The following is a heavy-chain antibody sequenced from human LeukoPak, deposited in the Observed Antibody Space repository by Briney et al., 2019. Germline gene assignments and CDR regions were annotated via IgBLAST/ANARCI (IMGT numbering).Heavy chain of an antibody. Sequence: GGSLRLSCTASGFTFSSYWMHWVRQLPGKGPVWVSRINSDGSSTRYADSVKGRFTISRDNAKNTLYLEINSLRAEDTAVYYCARDGGLGTPFDCWGQGTLVTVSS. CDR3: ARDGGLGTPFDC. V-gene: IGHV3-74*01. CDR1: GFTFSSYW. CDR2: INSDGSST. J-gene: IGHJ4*02. D-gene: IGHD2-15*01.